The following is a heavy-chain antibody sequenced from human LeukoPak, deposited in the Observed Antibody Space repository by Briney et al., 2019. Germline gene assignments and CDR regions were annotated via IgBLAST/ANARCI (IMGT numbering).Heavy chain of an antibody. V-gene: IGHV5-51*01. CDR3: ARLITMVRGVINYFDY. J-gene: IGHJ4*02. CDR2: IYPGDSDT. D-gene: IGHD3-10*01. Sequence: GESLKISCKGSGYSFTSYWIGWVRQMPGKGLEWMGIIYPGDSDTRYSPSFRGQVTISADKSISAAYLQWSSLKASDTAMYYCARLITMVRGVINYFDYWGQGTLVTVSS. CDR1: GYSFTSYW.